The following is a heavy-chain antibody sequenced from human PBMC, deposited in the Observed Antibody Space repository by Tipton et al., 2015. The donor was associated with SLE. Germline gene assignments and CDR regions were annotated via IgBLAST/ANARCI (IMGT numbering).Heavy chain of an antibody. D-gene: IGHD1-7*01. J-gene: IGHJ4*02. V-gene: IGHV4-4*02. Sequence: TLSLTCDVSGGSISSSNWWSWVRQPPGKGLEWIGEINHSGSTNYNPSLKSRVTISVDTSKNQFSLKLSSVTAADTAVYYCARGWDYLDQAGIDYWGQGTLVTVSS. CDR3: ARGWDYLDQAGIDY. CDR1: GGSISSSNW. CDR2: INHSGST.